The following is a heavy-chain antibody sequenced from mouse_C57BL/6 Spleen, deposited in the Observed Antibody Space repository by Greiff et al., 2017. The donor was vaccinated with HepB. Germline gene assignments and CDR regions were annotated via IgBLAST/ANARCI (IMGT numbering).Heavy chain of an antibody. CDR3: ARREATTMDYAMDY. J-gene: IGHJ4*01. D-gene: IGHD2-12*01. V-gene: IGHV5-17*01. CDR1: GFTFSDYG. Sequence: EVNLVESGGGLVKPGGSLKLSCAASGFTFSDYGMHWVRQAPEKGLEWVAYISSGSSTIYYADTVKGRFTISRDNAKNTLFLQMTSLRSEDTAMYYCARREATTMDYAMDYWGQGTSVTVSS. CDR2: ISSGSSTI.